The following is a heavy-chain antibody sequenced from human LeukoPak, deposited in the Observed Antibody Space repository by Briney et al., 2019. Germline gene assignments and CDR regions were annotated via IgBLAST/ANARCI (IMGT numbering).Heavy chain of an antibody. J-gene: IGHJ6*02. CDR1: GFTVSSNY. CDR3: ARAGYSYGPEYYYYYYGMDV. Sequence: PGGSLRLSCAASGFTVSSNYMSWVRQAPGKGPEWVSVIYSGGSTYYADSVKGRFTISRDNSKNTLYLQMNSLRAEDTAVYYCARAGYSYGPEYYYYYYGMDVWGQGTTVTVSS. V-gene: IGHV3-53*01. CDR2: IYSGGST. D-gene: IGHD5-18*01.